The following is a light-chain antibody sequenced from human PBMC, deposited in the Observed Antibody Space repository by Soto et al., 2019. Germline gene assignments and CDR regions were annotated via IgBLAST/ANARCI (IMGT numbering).Light chain of an antibody. CDR1: SSDIGSYNY. Sequence: QSVLTQPASVSGSPGQSITISCTGTSSDIGSYNYVSWYQQHPGKAPKLIIYDVTNRPAGISSRFSASKSGDTASLTISVLQADDEAEYFRSSDKSTSTPYVFGSGTKVTVL. CDR3: SSDKSTSTPYV. V-gene: IGLV2-14*03. J-gene: IGLJ1*01. CDR2: DVT.